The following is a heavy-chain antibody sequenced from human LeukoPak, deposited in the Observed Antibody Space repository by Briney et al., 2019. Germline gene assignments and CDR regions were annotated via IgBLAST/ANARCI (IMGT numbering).Heavy chain of an antibody. J-gene: IGHJ4*02. CDR1: GFTVSSSY. CDR3: ASVGDPRNL. D-gene: IGHD2-21*01. CDR2: IYSGGST. V-gene: IGHV3-53*01. Sequence: GGSLRLSCAASGFTVSSSYISWVRQAPGKGLEWVSVIYSGGSTYYADSVKGRFTISRDNAKNSLYLQMNSLRAEDTAVYYCASVGDPRNLWGQGTLVTVSS.